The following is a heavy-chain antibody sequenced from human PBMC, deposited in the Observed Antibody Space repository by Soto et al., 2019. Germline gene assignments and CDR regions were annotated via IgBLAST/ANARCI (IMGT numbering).Heavy chain of an antibody. D-gene: IGHD6-6*01. J-gene: IGHJ4*02. V-gene: IGHV4-31*03. Sequence: SETLSLTCTVSGGSISSGGYYWSWIRQHPGKGLEWIGYIYYSGSTYYNPSLKSRVTISVDTSKNQFSLKLSSVTAADTAVYYCARDLVIAARDYFDYWGQGTLVTVS. CDR3: ARDLVIAARDYFDY. CDR1: GGSISSGGYY. CDR2: IYYSGST.